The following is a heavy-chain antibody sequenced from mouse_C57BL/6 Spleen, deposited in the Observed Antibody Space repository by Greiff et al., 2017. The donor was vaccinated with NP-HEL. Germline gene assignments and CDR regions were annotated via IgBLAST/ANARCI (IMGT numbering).Heavy chain of an antibody. CDR2: IHPNSGST. Sequence: QVQLQQPGAELVKPGASVKLSCKASGYTFTSYWMHWVKQRPGQGLEWIGMIHPNSGSTNYNEKFKSKATLTVDKSSSTAYMQRSSLTSEDSAVYYCARSGYGNYYFDYWGQGTTLTVSS. V-gene: IGHV1-64*01. D-gene: IGHD2-1*01. J-gene: IGHJ2*01. CDR3: ARSGYGNYYFDY. CDR1: GYTFTSYW.